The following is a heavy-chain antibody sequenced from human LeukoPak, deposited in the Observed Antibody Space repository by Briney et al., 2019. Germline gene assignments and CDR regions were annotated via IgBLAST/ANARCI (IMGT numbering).Heavy chain of an antibody. CDR3: ARGSSELNDY. D-gene: IGHD3-10*01. J-gene: IGHJ4*02. CDR1: CGYIRCWGYF. Sequence: PSETLSLTCSVSCGYIRCWGYFWRWIRQHPGKGLEWIGYIYYSGSTYYNPSLKSRVTISVDTSKNQISLKLRSVTAADNAVYYCARGSSELNDYWGQGTLVTVSS. V-gene: IGHV4-31*03. CDR2: IYYSGST.